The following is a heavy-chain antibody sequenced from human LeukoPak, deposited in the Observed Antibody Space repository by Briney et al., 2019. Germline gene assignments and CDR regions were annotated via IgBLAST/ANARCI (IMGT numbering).Heavy chain of an antibody. CDR1: GFTFSSYS. J-gene: IGHJ4*02. D-gene: IGHD3/OR15-3a*01. CDR2: ITSSSSNI. V-gene: IGHV3-21*01. CDR3: ARILSSGYYTGFDY. Sequence: GGSLRLSRAASGFTFSSYSMHWVRQAPGKGLEWVSSITSSSSNILYADSVKGRFTISRDNAKNSLYLQMNTLRAEDTAVYYCARILSSGYYTGFDYWGQGTLVTVSS.